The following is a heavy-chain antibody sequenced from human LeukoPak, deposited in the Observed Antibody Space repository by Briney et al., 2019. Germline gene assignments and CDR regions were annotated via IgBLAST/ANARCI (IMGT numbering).Heavy chain of an antibody. CDR2: IYTSGST. Sequence: SETLSLTCTVSGGSISSYYWSWIRQPAGKGLEWIGRIYTSGSTNYNPSLKSRVTMSVDTSKNQFSLKLSSVTAADTAVYYCARENYDFWSGYPGFDHWGQGTLVTVSS. J-gene: IGHJ4*02. CDR3: ARENYDFWSGYPGFDH. D-gene: IGHD3-3*01. V-gene: IGHV4-4*07. CDR1: GGSISSYY.